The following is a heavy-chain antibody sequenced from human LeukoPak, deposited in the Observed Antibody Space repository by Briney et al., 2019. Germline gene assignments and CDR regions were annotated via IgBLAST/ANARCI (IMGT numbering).Heavy chain of an antibody. CDR3: AKERSWEPGLFDY. J-gene: IGHJ4*02. CDR2: IWYDGSNK. CDR1: GFTFSSYG. Sequence: PGGSLRLSCAASGFTFSSYGMHWVRQAPGKGLEWVAVIWYDGSNKYYADSVKGRFTISRDNSKNTLYLQMNSLRAEDTAVYYCAKERSWEPGLFDYWGQGTLVTVSS. D-gene: IGHD1-26*01. V-gene: IGHV3-33*06.